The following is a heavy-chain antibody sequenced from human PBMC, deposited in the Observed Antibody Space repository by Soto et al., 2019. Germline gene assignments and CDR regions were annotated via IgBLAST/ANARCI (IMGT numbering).Heavy chain of an antibody. CDR1: GYIFTKYD. D-gene: IGHD2-15*01. J-gene: IGHJ4*02. CDR3: ARTRGYCSGGSCYPLDH. CDR2: INTATGDT. Sequence: QVQLVQSGAGVKKPGASVKVSCKPSGYIFTKYDMHWVRQAPGQRLEWMGWINTATGDTKYSQRFQGRVTITRDTSASTAFMELNSLISEDTAVYYCARTRGYCSGGSCYPLDHWGQGTVVTVSS. V-gene: IGHV1-3*04.